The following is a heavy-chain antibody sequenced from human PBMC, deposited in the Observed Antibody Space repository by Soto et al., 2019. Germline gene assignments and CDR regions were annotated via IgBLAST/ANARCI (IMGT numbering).Heavy chain of an antibody. Sequence: QVQLVQSGAEVKKPGSLVKVSCKASGGTFSSYAISWVRQAPGQGLEWMGGIIPLFGTANYAQQFHGRVPITADESTSTDYKELRSLRSEDTAVYFCARVGLHCYDSSGYKIWFDPWGQGTLVTVAS. CDR1: GGTFSSYA. D-gene: IGHD3-22*01. V-gene: IGHV1-69*01. CDR3: ARVGLHCYDSSGYKIWFDP. J-gene: IGHJ5*02. CDR2: IIPLFGTA.